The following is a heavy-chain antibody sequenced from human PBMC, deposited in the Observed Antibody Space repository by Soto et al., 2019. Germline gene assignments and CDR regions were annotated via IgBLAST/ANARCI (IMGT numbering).Heavy chain of an antibody. V-gene: IGHV3-30*18. CDR1: GFTFSSDG. Sequence: QVQLVESGGGVVQPGRSLRLSCAASGFTFSSDGMHWVRQAPGKGPEWVAVISYDGINKYYADSVRGRFTISRDNSNNTLYLQMNSLRAEDTAVYYCAKDGVFGSGSSFDYWGQGTLVTVSS. D-gene: IGHD3-10*01. CDR2: ISYDGINK. CDR3: AKDGVFGSGSSFDY. J-gene: IGHJ4*02.